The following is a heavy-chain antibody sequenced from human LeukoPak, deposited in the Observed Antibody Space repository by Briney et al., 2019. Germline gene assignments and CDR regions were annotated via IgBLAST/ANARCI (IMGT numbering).Heavy chain of an antibody. J-gene: IGHJ4*02. CDR3: ARDYIGGWNDY. CDR2: IREDGNEK. D-gene: IGHD3-16*01. CDR1: GFTFSSFW. Sequence: PEGSLRLSCSAAGFTFSSFWMSWVRQTTGKGLECVAKIREDGNEKFYVDSVKGRFTISRDNAKNSLYLQMHSLRAEDTAVYFCARDYIGGWNDYWGQGTLVTVSS. V-gene: IGHV3-7*01.